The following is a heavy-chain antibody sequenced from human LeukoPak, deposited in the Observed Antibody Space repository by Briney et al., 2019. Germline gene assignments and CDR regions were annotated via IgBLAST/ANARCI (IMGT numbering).Heavy chain of an antibody. D-gene: IGHD3-22*01. J-gene: IGHJ4*02. Sequence: ASVKVSCKASGYSFSGHYMHWVRQAPGQGPEWMGIINPSGGSTSYAQKFQGRVTMTRDMSTSTVYMELSSLRSEDTAVYYCARDRSSGFDRWGQGTLVTVSS. CDR2: INPSGGST. V-gene: IGHV1-46*01. CDR3: ARDRSSGFDR. CDR1: GYSFSGHY.